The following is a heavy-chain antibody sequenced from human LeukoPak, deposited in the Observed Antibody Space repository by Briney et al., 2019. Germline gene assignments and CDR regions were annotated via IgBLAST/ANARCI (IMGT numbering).Heavy chain of an antibody. CDR2: IDPSDSYT. CDR3: ARSDTAMVTFVPDY. J-gene: IGHJ4*02. V-gene: IGHV5-10-1*01. D-gene: IGHD5-18*01. CDR1: GYSFTIYW. Sequence: GESLKISCKGSGYSFTIYWIGWVRQMPGKGLEWMGRIDPSDSYTNYSPSFQGHVTISADKSISTAYLQWSSLKASDTAMYYCARSDTAMVTFVPDYWGQGTLVTVSS.